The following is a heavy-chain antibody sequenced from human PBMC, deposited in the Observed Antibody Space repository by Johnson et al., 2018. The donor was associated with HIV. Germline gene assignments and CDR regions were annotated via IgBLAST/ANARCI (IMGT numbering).Heavy chain of an antibody. V-gene: IGHV3-30*18. CDR3: GKDDLGWELSHDDAFDI. CDR2: ISYDGSNK. Sequence: QVQLVESGGGVVQPGRSLRLSCTASGFTFRSYAMNWVRQAPGKGLEWVALISYDGSNKYYADSVKGRFTIYRDNSKHTLYLQMNSMRAEDTAGYYCGKDDLGWELSHDDAFDIWGQGTMVTVSS. J-gene: IGHJ3*02. D-gene: IGHD1-26*01. CDR1: GFTFRSYA.